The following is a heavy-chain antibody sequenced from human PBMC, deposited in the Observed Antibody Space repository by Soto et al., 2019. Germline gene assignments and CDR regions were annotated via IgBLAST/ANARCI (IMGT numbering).Heavy chain of an antibody. CDR1: GSSISNYY. CDR2: IAHSGTT. J-gene: IGHJ6*02. D-gene: IGHD3-10*01. V-gene: IGHV4-59*08. CDR3: AGPTGQVSVGAHPGPKFLSYGLGV. Sequence: QVQLQESGPGLVRPSETLSLTCTISGSSISNYYWSWIRQSPGKGLEWIGHIAHSGTTNYNPSFSSRVRILLDTADRELTLGLRSVTPAATAVFFCAGPTGQVSVGAHPGPKFLSYGLGVWGQGTTVAVS.